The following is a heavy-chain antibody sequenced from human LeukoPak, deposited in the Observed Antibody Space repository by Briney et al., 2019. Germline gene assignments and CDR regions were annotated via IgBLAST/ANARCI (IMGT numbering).Heavy chain of an antibody. J-gene: IGHJ6*03. CDR2: INHSGST. Sequence: PSETLSLTCTVSGYSITSAFYWGWIRQPPGKGLEWIGEINHSGSTNYNPSLKSRVTISVDTSKNQFSLKLSSVTAADTAVYYCARLLPITMVRGVPYYYYYMDDWGKGTTVTISS. CDR1: GYSITSAFY. CDR3: ARLLPITMVRGVPYYYYYMDD. V-gene: IGHV4-38-2*02. D-gene: IGHD3-10*01.